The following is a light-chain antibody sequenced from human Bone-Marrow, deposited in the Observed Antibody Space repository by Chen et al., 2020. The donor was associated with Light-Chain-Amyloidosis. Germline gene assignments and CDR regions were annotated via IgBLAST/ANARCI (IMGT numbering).Light chain of an antibody. CDR1: NIGSTS. CDR3: QVWDRSSDRPV. V-gene: IGLV3-21*02. Sequence: SYVLNHPSSVSVAPGQTATIACGGNNIGSTSVHWYQQTPGQAPLLVVYDDSDRPSGIPERLSGSNSGNTATLTISRVEAGDEADYYCQVWDRSSDRPVFGGGTKLTVL. CDR2: DDS. J-gene: IGLJ3*02.